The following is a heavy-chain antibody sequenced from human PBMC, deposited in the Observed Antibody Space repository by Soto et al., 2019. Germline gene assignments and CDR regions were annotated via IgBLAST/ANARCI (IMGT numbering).Heavy chain of an antibody. V-gene: IGHV3-23*01. Sequence: EVQLLESGGGLVQVGGSLRLSCAASGFTFTTYGMNWVRQAPGKGLEWVSSISGGGRSTYNGDSVRGRFTISRDTSKNTLFLQKNSLRPDDTAGYYCAKQGRGVPIDYYMDVWGRATTVTVSS. CDR2: ISGGGRST. CDR3: AKQGRGVPIDYYMDV. J-gene: IGHJ6*03. D-gene: IGHD1-1*01. CDR1: GFTFTTYG.